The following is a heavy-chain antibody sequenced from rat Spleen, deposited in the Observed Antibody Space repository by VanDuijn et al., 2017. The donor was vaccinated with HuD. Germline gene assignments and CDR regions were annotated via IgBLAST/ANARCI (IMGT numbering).Heavy chain of an antibody. CDR3: ARSSGFMDA. CDR1: GYSITSNY. V-gene: IGHV3-1*01. Sequence: EVQLQESGPGLVKPSQSLSLTCSVTGYSITSNYWGWIRKFPGNKMEWIGHISYSGSTKYNPSLKSRIAITRDTSKNQFFLELNSVTLEDTATYYCARSSGFMDAWGQGASVTVSS. CDR2: ISYSGST. D-gene: IGHD1-1*01. J-gene: IGHJ4*01.